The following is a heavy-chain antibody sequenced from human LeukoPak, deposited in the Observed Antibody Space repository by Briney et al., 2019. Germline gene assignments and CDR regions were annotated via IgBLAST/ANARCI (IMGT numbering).Heavy chain of an antibody. V-gene: IGHV4-61*01. J-gene: IGHJ4*02. CDR3: ARRVYDGYFDY. D-gene: IGHD5/OR15-5a*01. Sequence: PSETLSLTCTVSGGSVSSGSYYWSWIRQPPGKGLEWIGYIYYSGSTNYNPSLKSRVTISVDTSKNQFSVKLSSVTAADTAIYYCARRVYDGYFDYWGPGILVTVSS. CDR1: GGSVSSGSYY. CDR2: IYYSGST.